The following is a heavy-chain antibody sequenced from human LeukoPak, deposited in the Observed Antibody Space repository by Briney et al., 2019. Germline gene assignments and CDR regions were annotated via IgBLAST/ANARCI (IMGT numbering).Heavy chain of an antibody. Sequence: SETLSLSCTVSSVSISSNTYYWGWIRQPPGKGLQWIGSIPHSGSTYYNPSLKSRVPISVDTSKNQFSLKLSSVTAADTAVYYCTRPLEYYYDSSASSYWGQGSLVTVSS. J-gene: IGHJ4*02. CDR3: TRPLEYYYDSSASSY. V-gene: IGHV4-39*01. CDR2: IPHSGST. CDR1: SVSISSNTYY. D-gene: IGHD3-22*01.